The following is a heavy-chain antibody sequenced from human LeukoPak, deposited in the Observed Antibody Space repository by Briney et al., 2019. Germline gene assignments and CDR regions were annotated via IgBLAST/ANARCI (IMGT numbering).Heavy chain of an antibody. D-gene: IGHD1-7*01. CDR1: GGSMSSSSYY. CDR2: IYYGGSA. CDR3: ATLRYNWNYYFES. V-gene: IGHV4-39*01. Sequence: PSETLSLTCTVSGGSMSSSSYYWGWLRKPPGKGLEWVGSIYYGGSAYYNPSLESRLAISVDTSMNQFSLKLNSVSAADTAVYYCATLRYNWNYYFESWGQGTLVTVSS. J-gene: IGHJ4*02.